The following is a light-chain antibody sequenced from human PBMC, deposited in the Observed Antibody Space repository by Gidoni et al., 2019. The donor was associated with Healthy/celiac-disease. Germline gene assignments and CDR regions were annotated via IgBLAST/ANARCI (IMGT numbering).Light chain of an antibody. CDR1: SSDVGGYNY. J-gene: IGLJ2*01. Sequence: QSALTQPASVSGSPGQSIPISCTGTSSDVGGYNYVSWYQQHPGKAPKLKIYDASHRPSGVSNRFSGSMSGNTASLTISGLQAEDEADYYCSSYTSSTSVVFGGGTKLTVL. CDR2: DAS. V-gene: IGLV2-14*03. CDR3: SSYTSSTSVV.